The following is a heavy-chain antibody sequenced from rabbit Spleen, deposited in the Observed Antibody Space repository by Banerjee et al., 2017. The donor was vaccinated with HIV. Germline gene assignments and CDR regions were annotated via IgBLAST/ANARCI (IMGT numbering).Heavy chain of an antibody. Sequence: ELVESGGGLVQPGESLKLSCKASGFSFSDRDVMCWVRQAPGKGLEWIACINAATGKPVYATWAKGRFTISRTSSTTVTLQMTSLTAADTAAYFCARDAGSGHYIDAYFDLWGQGTLVTVS. J-gene: IGHJ4*01. CDR3: ARDAGSGHYIDAYFDL. V-gene: IGHV1S45*01. D-gene: IGHD8-1*01. CDR1: GFSFSDRDV. CDR2: INAATGKP.